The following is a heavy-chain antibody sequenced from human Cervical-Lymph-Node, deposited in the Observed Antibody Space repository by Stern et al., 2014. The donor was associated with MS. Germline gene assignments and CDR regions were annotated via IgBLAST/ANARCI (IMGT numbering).Heavy chain of an antibody. CDR1: GFSFSRNY. D-gene: IGHD4-23*01. Sequence: VKLVQSGGGLIQPGGSLRLSCAASGFSFSRNYMSWVRQAPGKGLEWVSSSDSVGSTYYADSVQGRFAISRDNSKNTLFLQMNSLGVEDTAIYYCARLGNHATPFDSWGQGTLVTVSS. J-gene: IGHJ4*02. CDR2: SDSVGST. CDR3: ARLGNHATPFDS. V-gene: IGHV3-53*01.